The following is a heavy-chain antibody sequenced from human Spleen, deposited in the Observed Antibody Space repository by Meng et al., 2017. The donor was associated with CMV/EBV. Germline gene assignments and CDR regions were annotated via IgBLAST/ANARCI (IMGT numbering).Heavy chain of an antibody. Sequence: ISCKVSGYTFTDYYMHWVQQATGKGLEWMGLIDPEDGKTVYAERFQGRVTITADTSTDTAYMELSSLRSEDTATYYCASGNYDWFDPWGQGTLVTVSS. CDR1: GYTFTDYY. V-gene: IGHV1-69-2*01. CDR3: ASGNYDWFDP. D-gene: IGHD1-26*01. CDR2: IDPEDGKT. J-gene: IGHJ5*02.